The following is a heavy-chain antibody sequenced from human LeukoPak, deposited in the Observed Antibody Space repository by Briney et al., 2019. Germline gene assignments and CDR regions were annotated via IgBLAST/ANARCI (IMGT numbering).Heavy chain of an antibody. V-gene: IGHV3-23*01. J-gene: IGHJ5*02. CDR3: AKGTAYYSLGP. Sequence: GGSLRLSCAASGFTFSSCVMSWVRQAPGEGLEGVSHISGSGSNTYYAASVKGRFTISRDNSKNTLYLQMDSLRAEDTAMYYCAKGTAYYSLGPWGQGTLATVSS. D-gene: IGHD3/OR15-3a*01. CDR2: ISGSGSNT. CDR1: GFTFSSCV.